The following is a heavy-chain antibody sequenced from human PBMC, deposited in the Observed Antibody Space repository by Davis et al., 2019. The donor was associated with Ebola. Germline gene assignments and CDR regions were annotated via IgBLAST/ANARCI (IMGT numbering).Heavy chain of an antibody. CDR3: ARHYCSSSGCYWYYGMDV. CDR1: GASISNSYF. V-gene: IGHV4-39*01. J-gene: IGHJ6*02. Sequence: MPSETLSLTCAVSGASISNSYFWGWIRQSPGKGLEWIATMYYTGRTYYNPSLEGRVTVSLDTPRNQFSLTLTFVTAADTALYYCARHYCSSSGCYWYYGMDVWGPGTTVTVSS. CDR2: MYYTGRT. D-gene: IGHD2-2*01.